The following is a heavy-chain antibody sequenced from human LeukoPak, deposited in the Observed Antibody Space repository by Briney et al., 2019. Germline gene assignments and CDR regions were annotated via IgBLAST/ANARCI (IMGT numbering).Heavy chain of an antibody. CDR2: ISSNGGST. V-gene: IGHV3-64*01. Sequence: PGGSLRLSCAASGFTFSSYAMHWVRQAPGKGLEYVSAISSNGGSTYYANSVKGRFTISRDNSKNTLYLQMGSLRAEDMAVYYCARVRRDTAMVNYMDVWGKGTTVTISS. CDR3: ARVRRDTAMVNYMDV. D-gene: IGHD5-18*01. CDR1: GFTFSSYA. J-gene: IGHJ6*03.